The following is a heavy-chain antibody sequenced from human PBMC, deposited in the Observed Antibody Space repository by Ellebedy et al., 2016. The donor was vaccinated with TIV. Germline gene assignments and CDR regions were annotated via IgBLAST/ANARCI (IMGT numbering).Heavy chain of an antibody. Sequence: AASVKVSCKASGYTFTRYPIHWVRQAPGQRLEWMGWINAGNGNTKYSQKCKGRVTITRETSASTAYMELNSLRSEDTAVYYCARPQGYCSSTSCYDAFDIWGQGTMVTVSA. CDR2: INAGNGNT. CDR3: ARPQGYCSSTSCYDAFDI. D-gene: IGHD2-2*01. J-gene: IGHJ3*02. CDR1: GYTFTRYP. V-gene: IGHV1-3*01.